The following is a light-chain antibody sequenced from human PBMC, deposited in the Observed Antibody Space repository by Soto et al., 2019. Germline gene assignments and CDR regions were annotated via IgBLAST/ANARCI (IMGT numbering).Light chain of an antibody. V-gene: IGKV3-15*01. J-gene: IGKJ2*01. CDR2: DAS. CDR3: QQYSQWPLYT. CDR1: QSVNTD. Sequence: EIVMTQSPATLTASPGERVTLSCRASQSVNTDLAWYQQTPGQAPRPLMYDASTRAAGVPARFSGSGSGTEFTLTISSLQSEDFALYYCQQYSQWPLYTFGQGTKVDI.